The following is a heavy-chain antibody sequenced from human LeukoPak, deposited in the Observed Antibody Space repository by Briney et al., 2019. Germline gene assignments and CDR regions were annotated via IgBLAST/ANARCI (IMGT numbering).Heavy chain of an antibody. J-gene: IGHJ5*02. V-gene: IGHV4-4*02. Sequence: PSGTLSLTCAVSGGSISSSNWWSWVRQPPGKGLEWIGEIYHSGSTNYNPSLKSRVTISVDKSKNQFSLKLSSVTAADTAVYYCARDIAGASWGSGSFYWFDPWGQGTLVTVSS. D-gene: IGHD3-10*01. CDR3: ARDIAGASWGSGSFYWFDP. CDR1: GGSISSSNW. CDR2: IYHSGST.